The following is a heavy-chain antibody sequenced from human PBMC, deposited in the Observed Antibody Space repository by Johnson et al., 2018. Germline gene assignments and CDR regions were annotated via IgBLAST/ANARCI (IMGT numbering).Heavy chain of an antibody. D-gene: IGHD3-10*01. CDR3: ARRFGNGMLKGMDV. CDR1: GFTFSNHW. J-gene: IGHJ6*02. CDR2: IDNHGSDT. V-gene: IGHV3-74*01. Sequence: EVQLLESGGGLVQPGGSLRLSCAASGFTFSNHWMHWVRRAPGKGLVWVSRIDNHGSDTAYADSVKGRFTISRDNAKTTLFLQMNSLRAEDTAVYYCARRFGNGMLKGMDVWGQGTTVTVSS.